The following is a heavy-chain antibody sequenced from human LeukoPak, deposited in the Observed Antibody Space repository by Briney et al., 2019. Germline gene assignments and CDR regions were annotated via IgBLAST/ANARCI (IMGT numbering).Heavy chain of an antibody. Sequence: GASVKVSCKASGYTFTNYNMHCVRQAPGQGLEWMGIINPSGGSTSYAQKFQGRVTLTRDTSTSTAYMELSRLRSEDTAVYYCARELAGGYFDYWGQGTLVTVSS. CDR3: ARELAGGYFDY. V-gene: IGHV1-46*01. CDR1: GYTFTNYN. CDR2: INPSGGST. D-gene: IGHD7-27*01. J-gene: IGHJ4*02.